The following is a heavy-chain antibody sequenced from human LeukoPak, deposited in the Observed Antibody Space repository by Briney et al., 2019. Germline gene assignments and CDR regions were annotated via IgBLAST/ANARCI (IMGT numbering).Heavy chain of an antibody. V-gene: IGHV3-23*01. J-gene: IGHJ4*02. CDR3: AKALRGWNFDH. D-gene: IGHD6-19*01. CDR1: GFTFSSNA. Sequence: GGSLRLSCAGSGFTFSSNAMSWVRQARGKGLEWVSAISVSDTSTNYADSVKGRFTISRDNSKNTLYLQMNSLRAEDTAIYYCAKALRGWNFDHWGPGIQVTVSS. CDR2: ISVSDTST.